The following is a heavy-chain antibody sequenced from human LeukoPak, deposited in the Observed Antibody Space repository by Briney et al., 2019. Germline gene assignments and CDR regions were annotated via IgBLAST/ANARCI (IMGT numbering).Heavy chain of an antibody. CDR1: GFTFTSYE. D-gene: IGHD3-22*01. CDR3: ARDGHSSGYRMFDY. J-gene: IGHJ4*02. CDR2: ISTSGSAI. V-gene: IGHV3-48*03. Sequence: PGGSLRLSCAASGFTFTSYEMNWVRQAPGKGLEWVSYISTSGSAIYYADSVKGRFTISRDNAKNSLYLQMNSLRAEDTAVYYCARDGHSSGYRMFDYWGQGTLVTVSS.